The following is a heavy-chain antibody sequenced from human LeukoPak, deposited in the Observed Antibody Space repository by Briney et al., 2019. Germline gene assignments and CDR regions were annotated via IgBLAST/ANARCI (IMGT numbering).Heavy chain of an antibody. Sequence: PSETLSLTCTVSGGSISSYYWSWIRQPPGKGLEWIGRIYTSGSTNYNPSLKSRVTISVDTSKNQFSLKLSSVTAADTAVYYCAREGVYSYGYVLGYWGQGTLVTVSS. CDR2: IYTSGST. D-gene: IGHD5-18*01. CDR3: AREGVYSYGYVLGY. V-gene: IGHV4-4*08. CDR1: GGSISSYY. J-gene: IGHJ4*02.